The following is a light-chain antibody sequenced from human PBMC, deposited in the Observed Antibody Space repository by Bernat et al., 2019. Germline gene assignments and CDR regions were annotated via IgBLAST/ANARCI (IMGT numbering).Light chain of an antibody. CDR1: QSINNY. CDR3: QQSFSSPRT. CDR2: AAS. Sequence: DIQMTQSPSSLSASVGDRVSITCRSSQSINNYLNWYQQKPGKAPHLLIYAASSFHSGVPPRFSGTGSGTDFTLTISSLQPEDFATYHCQQSFSSPRTIGQGTKVEI. J-gene: IGKJ1*01. V-gene: IGKV1-39*01.